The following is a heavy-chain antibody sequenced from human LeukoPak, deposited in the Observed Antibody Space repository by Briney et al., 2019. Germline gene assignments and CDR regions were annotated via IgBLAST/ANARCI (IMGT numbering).Heavy chain of an antibody. D-gene: IGHD6-6*01. V-gene: IGHV1-8*01. CDR3: ASRSLFEYSSSFLDP. CDR1: GYTFTSYD. CDR2: MNPNSGNT. J-gene: IGHJ5*02. Sequence: GASVKVSCKASGYTFTSYDINWVRQATGQGLEWMVWMNPNSGNTDYAQKFQGRVTMTRNTSISTAYMELSSLRSEDTAVYYCASRSLFEYSSSFLDPWGQGTLVTVSS.